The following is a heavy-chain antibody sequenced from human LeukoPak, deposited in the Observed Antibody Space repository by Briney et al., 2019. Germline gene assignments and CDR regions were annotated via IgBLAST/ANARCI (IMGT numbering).Heavy chain of an antibody. V-gene: IGHV4-39*01. CDR2: IYYSGST. J-gene: IGHJ3*02. D-gene: IGHD3-10*01. Sequence: SETLSLTCAVSGGAISSISYYWGWIRQPPGKGLGWIGSIYYSGSTYYNPSLKSPVTISVDTSKNQFSLKLSSVTAADTAVYYCARSQLLWFGESFDAFDIWGQGTMVTVSS. CDR3: ARSQLLWFGESFDAFDI. CDR1: GGAISSISYY.